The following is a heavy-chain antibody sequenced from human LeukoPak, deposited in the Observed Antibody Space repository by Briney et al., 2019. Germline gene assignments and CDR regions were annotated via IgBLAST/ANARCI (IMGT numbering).Heavy chain of an antibody. V-gene: IGHV4-38-2*02. D-gene: IGHD4-17*01. Sequence: PSETLSLTCTVSGYSISSGYYWGWIRQPPGKGLEWIGSIYHSGSTYYNPSLKSRVTISADTSKNQFSLKLSSVTAADTAVYYCARGLSTVRNAFDIWDQGTMVTVSS. CDR1: GYSISSGYY. CDR3: ARGLSTVRNAFDI. J-gene: IGHJ3*02. CDR2: IYHSGST.